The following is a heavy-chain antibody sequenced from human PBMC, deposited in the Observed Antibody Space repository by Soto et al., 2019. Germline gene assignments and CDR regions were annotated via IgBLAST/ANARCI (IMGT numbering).Heavy chain of an antibody. CDR2: IIPFFGTA. Sequence: QVQLVQSGAEVKKTGSSVKVSCKTSGGTFSTFGISWVRQAPGQGLEWMGGIIPFFGTAEYSQKLADRITITADESTNTVYMALRSLTSEDTAIYYCARTAPMDAGDKYYYDFWGQGALVTVSS. CDR3: ARTAPMDAGDKYYYDF. J-gene: IGHJ4*02. CDR1: GGTFSTFG. D-gene: IGHD3-16*01. V-gene: IGHV1-69*01.